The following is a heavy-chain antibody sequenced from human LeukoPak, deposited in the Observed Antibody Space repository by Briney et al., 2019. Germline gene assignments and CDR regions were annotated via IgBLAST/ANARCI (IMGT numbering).Heavy chain of an antibody. J-gene: IGHJ4*02. Sequence: GGSLRLSCAASGFTFSSYVMHWVRQAPGKGLEWVAVISYDGSNKYYADSVKGRFTISRGNSKNTLYLQMNSLRAEDTAVYYCARDSGVPWGQGTLVTVSS. CDR3: ARDSGVP. V-gene: IGHV3-30*01. CDR2: ISYDGSNK. CDR1: GFTFSSYV. D-gene: IGHD2-2*01.